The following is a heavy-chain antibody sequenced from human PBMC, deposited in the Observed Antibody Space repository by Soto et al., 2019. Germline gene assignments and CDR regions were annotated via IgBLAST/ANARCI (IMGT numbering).Heavy chain of an antibody. Sequence: GGSLRLSCTASGFSFNSNAMSWVRQAPGKGLEWVSVISGSGGVTFYADSVKGRFFISRDNSKNTMFLQMNNLRAEDTAMYYCARDPVTSDWGQGTLVTVSS. J-gene: IGHJ4*02. V-gene: IGHV3-23*01. CDR2: ISGSGGVT. CDR3: ARDPVTSD. CDR1: GFSFNSNA.